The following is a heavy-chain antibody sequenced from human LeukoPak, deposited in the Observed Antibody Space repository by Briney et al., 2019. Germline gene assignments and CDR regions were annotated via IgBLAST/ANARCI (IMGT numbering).Heavy chain of an antibody. V-gene: IGHV3-30*03. CDR3: ARTIEKVATRPAPDY. J-gene: IGHJ4*02. CDR2: ISYDGSNK. Sequence: GGSLRLSCAASGFTFSSYGMHWVRQAPGKGLEWVAVISYDGSNKYYADSVKGRFTISRDNSKNTLNLQMNSLRAEDTAVYYCARTIEKVATRPAPDYWGQGTLVTDSS. D-gene: IGHD5-12*01. CDR1: GFTFSSYG.